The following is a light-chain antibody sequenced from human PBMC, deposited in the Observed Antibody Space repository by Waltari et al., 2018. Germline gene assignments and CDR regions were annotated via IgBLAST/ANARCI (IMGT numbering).Light chain of an antibody. V-gene: IGLV2-23*01. Sequence: QSALTQPASVSGSPGQSITISCTGTSSDVGSYNLVSWYQQHPGKAPKLMIYEGSKRPSGVSNRCSGSKSGNTASLTISGLQAEDEADYYCCSDAGSSAVVFGGGTKLTVL. CDR1: SSDVGSYNL. CDR2: EGS. J-gene: IGLJ2*01. CDR3: CSDAGSSAVV.